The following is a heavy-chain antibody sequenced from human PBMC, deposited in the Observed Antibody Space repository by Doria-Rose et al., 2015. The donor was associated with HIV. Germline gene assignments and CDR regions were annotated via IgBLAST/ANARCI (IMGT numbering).Heavy chain of an antibody. CDR3: ARFRPSRGIYYSLDV. CDR1: GGSISSYY. CDR2: IYSSGST. Sequence: QVQLQESGPGLVKPAETLSLTCTVSGGSISSYYWNWIRQPPGKGLEWIGYIYSSGSTLYNSSLKSRVTISIDTSKNQFSLKLSSVPAADTAVYYCARFRPSRGIYYSLDVWGKGTTVTDSS. J-gene: IGHJ6*03. D-gene: IGHD3-10*01. V-gene: IGHV4-4*09.